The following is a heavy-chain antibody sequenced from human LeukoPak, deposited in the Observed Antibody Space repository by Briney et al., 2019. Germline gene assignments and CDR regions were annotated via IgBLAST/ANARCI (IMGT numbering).Heavy chain of an antibody. Sequence: GGSLRLSCAASGFTFSSYEMNWVRQAPGKGLEWISYISSSGSIIYYADSVKGRFTISRDDAKNSLYLQMNSLRAQDTAVYYCARDRDYYDSSGYLDSWGQGTLVAVSS. V-gene: IGHV3-48*03. D-gene: IGHD3-22*01. CDR1: GFTFSSYE. J-gene: IGHJ4*02. CDR3: ARDRDYYDSSGYLDS. CDR2: ISSSGSII.